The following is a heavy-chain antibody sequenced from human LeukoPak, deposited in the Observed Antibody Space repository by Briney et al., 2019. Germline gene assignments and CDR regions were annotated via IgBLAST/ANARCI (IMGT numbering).Heavy chain of an antibody. Sequence: TSETLSLTCTVSGVSISSSDYYWGWIRQPPGKGLEWIGSIYYGGSTYYNPSLKSRVTISVDTSMNQFSLRLSFVTTADTAVYYCARALGYCSGGSCTRGYNWFDPWGQGTLVTVPS. J-gene: IGHJ5*02. CDR3: ARALGYCSGGSCTRGYNWFDP. CDR2: IYYGGST. CDR1: GVSISSSDYY. V-gene: IGHV4-39*01. D-gene: IGHD2-15*01.